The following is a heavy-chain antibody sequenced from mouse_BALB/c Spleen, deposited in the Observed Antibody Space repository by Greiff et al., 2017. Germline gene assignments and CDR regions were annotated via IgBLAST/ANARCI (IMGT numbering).Heavy chain of an antibody. CDR3: ARRNYGSLDD. CDR2: ISTYYGDA. Sequence: QVQLQQSGAELVRPGVSVKISCKGSGYTFTDYAMHWVKQSHAKSLEWIGVISTYYGDASYNQKFKGKATMTVDKSSSTAYMELARLTSEDSAIYCGARRNYGSLDDWGQGTTLTVSS. J-gene: IGHJ2*01. V-gene: IGHV1S137*01. D-gene: IGHD1-1*01. CDR1: GYTFTDYA.